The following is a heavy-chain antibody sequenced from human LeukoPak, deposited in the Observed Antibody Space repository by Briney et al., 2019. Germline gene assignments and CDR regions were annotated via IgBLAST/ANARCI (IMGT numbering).Heavy chain of an antibody. J-gene: IGHJ6*02. D-gene: IGHD6-13*01. CDR1: GGSFSGYY. V-gene: IGHV4-34*01. Sequence: SETLSLTCAVYGGSFSGYYWSWLRQPPGKGLEWIGEINHSGSTNYNPSLKSRVTISVDTSKNQFSLKLSSVTAADTAVYYCARGPGVAAAMGPPYYYYYYGMDVWGQGTTVTVSS. CDR3: ARGPGVAAAMGPPYYYYYYGMDV. CDR2: INHSGST.